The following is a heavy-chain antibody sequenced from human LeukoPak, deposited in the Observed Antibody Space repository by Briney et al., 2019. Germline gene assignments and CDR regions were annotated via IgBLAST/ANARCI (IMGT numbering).Heavy chain of an antibody. D-gene: IGHD4-17*01. V-gene: IGHV1-46*01. CDR2: INPSGGST. J-gene: IGHJ2*01. CDR1: GYTFTSYY. Sequence: ASVKVSCKASGYTFTSYYMHWVRQAPGQGLEWMGIINPSGGSTSYAQKFQGRVTMTRDTSTSTVYMELSSLRSEDTAVYYCARVQGNYGDPRGYFDLWGRGTLVTVSS. CDR3: ARVQGNYGDPRGYFDL.